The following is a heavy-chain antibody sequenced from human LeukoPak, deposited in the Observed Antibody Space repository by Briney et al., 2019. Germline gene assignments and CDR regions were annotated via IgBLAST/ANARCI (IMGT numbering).Heavy chain of an antibody. Sequence: ASVKVSCEASGYTFTSYYMHWVRQAPGQGLEWMGIINPSGGSTSYAQKFQGRVTMTRDTSTSTVYMELSSLRSEDTAVYYCARETYYDSSGYYPANDAFDIWGQGTMVTVSS. CDR1: GYTFTSYY. CDR3: ARETYYDSSGYYPANDAFDI. J-gene: IGHJ3*02. CDR2: INPSGGST. V-gene: IGHV1-46*01. D-gene: IGHD3-22*01.